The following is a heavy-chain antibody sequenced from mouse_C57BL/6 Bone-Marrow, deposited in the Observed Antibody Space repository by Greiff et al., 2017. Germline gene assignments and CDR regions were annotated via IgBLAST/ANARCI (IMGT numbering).Heavy chain of an antibody. V-gene: IGHV1-63*01. Sequence: QVQLQQSGAELVRPGTSVKMSCKASGYTFTNYWIGWAKQRPGHGLEWIGDIYPGGGYTNYNEKFKGKATLTADKSSSTAYMQFSSLTSEDSAIYYCARRGTTVGWYFDVWGTGTTVTVSS. CDR3: ARRGTTVGWYFDV. CDR2: IYPGGGYT. CDR1: GYTFTNYW. J-gene: IGHJ1*03. D-gene: IGHD1-1*01.